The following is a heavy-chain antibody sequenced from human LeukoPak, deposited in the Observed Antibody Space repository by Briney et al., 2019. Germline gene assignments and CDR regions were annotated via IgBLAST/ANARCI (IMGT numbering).Heavy chain of an antibody. V-gene: IGHV4-30-4*08. J-gene: IGHJ6*03. Sequence: SETLSLTCTVSGGSISSSSYYWRWIRQPPGKGLEWIGYIYYSGSTYYNPSLKSRVTISVDTSKNHFSLKLSSVTAADTAVYYFARVAIVVVPAAPDIDYYYYYMDVWGKGTTVTVSS. CDR1: GGSISSSSYY. D-gene: IGHD2-2*01. CDR3: ARVAIVVVPAAPDIDYYYYYMDV. CDR2: IYYSGST.